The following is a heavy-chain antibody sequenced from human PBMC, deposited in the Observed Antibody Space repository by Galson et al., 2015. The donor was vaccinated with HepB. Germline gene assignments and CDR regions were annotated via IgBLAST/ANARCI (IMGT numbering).Heavy chain of an antibody. CDR2: TWIDGGNE. Sequence: SLRLSCAASGFTFNYYGVHWVRQAPGKGLEWVAVTWIDGGNEYYADSVKGRFSISRDNSKNTLHLQMNSLRADDTAVYYCARTSGFSYVSPLSLWGPGTLVTVSS. CDR1: GFTFNYYG. CDR3: ARTSGFSYVSPLSL. J-gene: IGHJ4*02. D-gene: IGHD5-18*01. V-gene: IGHV3-33*01.